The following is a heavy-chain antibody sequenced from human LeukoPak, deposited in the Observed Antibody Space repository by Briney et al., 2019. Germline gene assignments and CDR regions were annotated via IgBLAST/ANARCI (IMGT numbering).Heavy chain of an antibody. Sequence: PGGSLRLSCAASGFTFSSYWMHWVRQAPGKGLVWVSRINSDGSSTSYADSVKGRFTISRDNAKNTLYLQMNSLRAEDTAVYYCARGGRIAVAGYYMDVWGKGTTVTISS. CDR2: INSDGSST. V-gene: IGHV3-74*01. D-gene: IGHD6-19*01. J-gene: IGHJ6*03. CDR3: ARGGRIAVAGYYMDV. CDR1: GFTFSSYW.